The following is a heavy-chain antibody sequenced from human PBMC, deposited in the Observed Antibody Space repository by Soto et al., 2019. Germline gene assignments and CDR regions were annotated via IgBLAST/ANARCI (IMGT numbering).Heavy chain of an antibody. D-gene: IGHD6-6*01. CDR1: GFTFSSYG. CDR2: ISYDGSNK. V-gene: IGHV3-30*18. CDR3: AKDMKSIAARLVYYGMDV. Sequence: GGSLRLSCASSGFTFSSYGMHWVRQAPGKGLEWVAVISYDGSNKYYADSVKGRFTISRDNSKNALYLQMNSLRAEDTAVYYCAKDMKSIAARLVYYGMDVWGQGTTVTVSS. J-gene: IGHJ6*02.